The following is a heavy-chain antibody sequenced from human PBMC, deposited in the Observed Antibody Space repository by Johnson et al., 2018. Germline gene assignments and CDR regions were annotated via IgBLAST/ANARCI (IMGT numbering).Heavy chain of an antibody. CDR2: TRNKAKGYTT. D-gene: IGHD3-10*01. CDR3: FRGSGGSYPYVHH. CDR1: GFTFSDYY. Sequence: VQLQESGGGLVQPGGSLRLSCAASGFTFSDYYMDWVRQAPGKGLEWVGRTRNKAKGYTTEYAASVKGRFTISGDGSKKALYLQMNSLKTEDTAVYYCFRGSGGSYPYVHHGGQGTLVTVSS. V-gene: IGHV3-72*01. J-gene: IGHJ1*01.